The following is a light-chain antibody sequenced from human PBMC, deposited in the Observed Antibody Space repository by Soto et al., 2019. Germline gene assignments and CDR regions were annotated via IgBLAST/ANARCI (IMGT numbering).Light chain of an antibody. CDR2: EVS. CDR1: SSDVGSYNY. V-gene: IGLV2-14*01. Sequence: QSVLTQPASVSGSPGQSITISCTGTSSDVGSYNYVSWYQQHPGKAPKLIIYEVSDRPSGVSNRFSGSKSDNTASLTIPGLQAEDEADYYCSSYTSSSTLVFGGGTKLTVL. J-gene: IGLJ3*02. CDR3: SSYTSSSTLV.